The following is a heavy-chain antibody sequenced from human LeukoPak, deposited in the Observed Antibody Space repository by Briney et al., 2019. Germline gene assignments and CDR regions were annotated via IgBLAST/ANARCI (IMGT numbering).Heavy chain of an antibody. CDR3: ARVEEESDAFDI. CDR2: IKQDGSEK. CDR1: GSTFSSYW. Sequence: PGGSLRLSCAASGSTFSSYWMSWVRQAPGKGLEWVANIKQDGSEKYYVDSVKGRFTISRDNAKNSLYLQMNSLRAEDTAVYYCARVEEESDAFDIWGQGTMVTVSS. J-gene: IGHJ3*02. V-gene: IGHV3-7*01. D-gene: IGHD3-10*01.